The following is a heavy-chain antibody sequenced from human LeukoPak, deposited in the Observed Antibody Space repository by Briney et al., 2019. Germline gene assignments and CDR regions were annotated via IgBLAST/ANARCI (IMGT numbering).Heavy chain of an antibody. CDR1: GYTFTGVY. D-gene: IGHD3-3*01. V-gene: IGHV1-2*06. CDR3: RLFHTPIFDL. J-gene: IGHJ3*01. Sequence: GASVKVSCKASGYTFTGVYIHWVRQAPGQGFEWTGRIEWMGRINPSSGGTNYAQNFQGRVTMAWDTSISTAYLDLSRLTSYDTAVYYCRLFHTPIFDLWGQGTMITVSS. CDR2: INPSSGGT.